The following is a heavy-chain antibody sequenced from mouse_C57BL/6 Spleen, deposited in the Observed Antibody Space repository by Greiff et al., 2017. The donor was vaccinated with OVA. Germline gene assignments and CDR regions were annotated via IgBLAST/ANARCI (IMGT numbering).Heavy chain of an antibody. D-gene: IGHD3-3*01. CDR1: GFTFSNYW. J-gene: IGHJ2*01. V-gene: IGHV6-3*01. CDR3: QGRGDG. CDR2: IRLKTDNYAT. Sequence: EVQLQESGGGLVQPGGSMKLSCVASGFTFSNYWMNWVRQSPEKGLEWVAQIRLKTDNYATHYAESVKGRFTISRDDSKRSVYLQMNNLRAEDTGIYYCQGRGDGWGKGTTLTVSS.